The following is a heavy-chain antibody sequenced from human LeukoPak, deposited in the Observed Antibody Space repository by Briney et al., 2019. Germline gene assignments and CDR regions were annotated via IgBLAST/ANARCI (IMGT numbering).Heavy chain of an antibody. V-gene: IGHV3-30-3*01. CDR2: ISYDGSNK. Sequence: GGSLRLSCAASGFTFSSYAMHWVRQAPGKGLEWVAVISYDGSNKYYADSVKGRFTISRDNSKNTLYLQMNGLRAEDTAVYYCDARPDYWGQGTLVTVSS. CDR1: GFTFSSYA. J-gene: IGHJ4*02. CDR3: DARPDY.